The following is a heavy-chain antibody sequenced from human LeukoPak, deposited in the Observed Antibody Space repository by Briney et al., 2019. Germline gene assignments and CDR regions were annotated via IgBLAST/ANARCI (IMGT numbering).Heavy chain of an antibody. D-gene: IGHD4-17*01. CDR1: GFTLGTYD. CDR3: AKMDHGDPHDS. CDR2: ISRSGGST. J-gene: IGHJ4*02. Sequence: GGSLRLSCAASGFTLGTYDMYWVRQAPGKGLECVSSISRSGGSTYYADSVKGRFTISRDNSKNTLYLQMSSLRAEDTAIYYCAKMDHGDPHDSWGQGTLVTVSS. V-gene: IGHV3-23*01.